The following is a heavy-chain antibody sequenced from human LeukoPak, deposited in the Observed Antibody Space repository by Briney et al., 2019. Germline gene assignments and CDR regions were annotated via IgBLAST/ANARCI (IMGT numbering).Heavy chain of an antibody. Sequence: SQTLSLTCTVSGGSISSGGYYWRWIRQHPGKGLEWIGYIYYSGSTYYNPSLKSRVTISVDTSKNQFSLKLSSVTAADTAVYYCARGGGNYYDSSGYCGYWGQGPLVTVSS. J-gene: IGHJ4*02. CDR2: IYYSGST. D-gene: IGHD3-22*01. CDR1: GGSISSGGYY. V-gene: IGHV4-31*03. CDR3: ARGGGNYYDSSGYCGY.